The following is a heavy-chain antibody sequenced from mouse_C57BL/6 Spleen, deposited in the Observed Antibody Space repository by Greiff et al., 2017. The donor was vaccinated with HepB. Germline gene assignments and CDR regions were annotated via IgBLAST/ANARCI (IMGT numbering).Heavy chain of an antibody. CDR2: INPNNGGT. V-gene: IGHV1-26*01. Sequence: EVQLQQSGPELVKPGASVKISCKASGYTFTDYYMNWVKQSHGKSLEWIGDINPNNGGTSYNQKFKGKATLTVDKSSRTAYMELRSLTSEDSAVYYCARTWVFDYWRQGTTLTVSS. D-gene: IGHD4-1*01. CDR1: GYTFTDYY. CDR3: ARTWVFDY. J-gene: IGHJ2*01.